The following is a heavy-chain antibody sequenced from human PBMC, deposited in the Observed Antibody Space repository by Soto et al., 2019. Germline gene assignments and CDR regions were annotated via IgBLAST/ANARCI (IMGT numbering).Heavy chain of an antibody. V-gene: IGHV4-34*01. J-gene: IGHJ5*02. D-gene: IGHD6-13*01. CDR1: GGSFSGHH. CDR2: INQSGST. Sequence: QVQLQQWGAGLLKPSETLSLTCAVYGGSFSGHHWSWIRQPPGKGLEWIGEINQSGSTDYNPSLKFRATISLDTSKDQFSLNLRSVTAADTAVYYCARVSRSSWYSLFDPWGQGTLVTVSS. CDR3: ARVSRSSWYSLFDP.